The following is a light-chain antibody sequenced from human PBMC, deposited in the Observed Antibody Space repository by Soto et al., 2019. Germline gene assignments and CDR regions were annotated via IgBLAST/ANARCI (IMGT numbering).Light chain of an antibody. CDR3: SSYAGSNGPVL. Sequence: QLVLTQPPSASGSPGQSVTISCTGTSSDVGGYNYVSWYQQHPRKAPKFLIFEVSRPPSGVPDRFSGSKSGNTASLTVSGRQADYEAEYYCSSYAGSNGPVLFGGGTKLTVL. CDR2: EVS. V-gene: IGLV2-8*01. CDR1: SSDVGGYNY. J-gene: IGLJ2*01.